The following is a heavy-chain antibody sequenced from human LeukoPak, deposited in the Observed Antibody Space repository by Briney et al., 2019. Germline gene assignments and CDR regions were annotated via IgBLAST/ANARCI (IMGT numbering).Heavy chain of an antibody. Sequence: GGSLRLSCAASGFTFSSYAMHWVRQAPGKGLEWVAVISYDGSNKYYADSVKGRFTISRDNSKNTLYLQMNSLRAEDTAVYYCARDVEVGALDYWGQGTLVTVSS. CDR1: GFTFSSYA. D-gene: IGHD1-26*01. J-gene: IGHJ4*02. CDR2: ISYDGSNK. V-gene: IGHV3-30*04. CDR3: ARDVEVGALDY.